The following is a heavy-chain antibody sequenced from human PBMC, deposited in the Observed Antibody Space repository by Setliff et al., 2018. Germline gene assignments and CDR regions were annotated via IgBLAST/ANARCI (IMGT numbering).Heavy chain of an antibody. D-gene: IGHD3-3*01. CDR1: GDSISSYY. V-gene: IGHV3-7*01. J-gene: IGHJ6*03. CDR2: IKEDGSEK. CDR3: AREQTMEWLLYGANYFYYMDV. Sequence: ETLSLTCAVSGDSISSYYWSWIRQPPGKGLEWVANIKEDGSEKYYVDSVEGRFTISRDNAKNALYLQVNSLRAEDTAVYYCAREQTMEWLLYGANYFYYMDVWGKGTTVTVSS.